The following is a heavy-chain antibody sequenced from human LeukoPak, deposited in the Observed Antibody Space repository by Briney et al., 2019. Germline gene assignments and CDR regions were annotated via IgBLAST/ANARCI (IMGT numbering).Heavy chain of an antibody. V-gene: IGHV3-30*04. D-gene: IGHD7-27*01. Sequence: GGSLRLSCAASGFSFSNYPMQWVRQAPGKGLEWVATISYDGSSRYSAASVKSRFTISRDNSKNTLSLQMNSLRVEDTAMYYCASPPGRPNGDWGQGTLVTVSS. J-gene: IGHJ4*02. CDR1: GFSFSNYP. CDR2: ISYDGSSR. CDR3: ASPPGRPNGD.